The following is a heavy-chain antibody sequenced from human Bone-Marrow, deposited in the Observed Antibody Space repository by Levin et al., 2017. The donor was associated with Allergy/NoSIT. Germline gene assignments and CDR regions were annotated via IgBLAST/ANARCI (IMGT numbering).Heavy chain of an antibody. V-gene: IGHV3-30*03. D-gene: IGHD2-8*02. CDR2: ISYDGSEK. CDR3: VRNSASTLGSCMAV. CDR1: FFPFSFSF. J-gene: IGHJ4*01. Sequence: SLLLSFSSSFFPFSFSFLHWVRQAPGKGLEWVSIISYDGSEKYFADSVKGRFTISLANAKNTVSLQMNSLRNEDTALYYCVRNSASTLGSCMAVWRLATLVTVSS.